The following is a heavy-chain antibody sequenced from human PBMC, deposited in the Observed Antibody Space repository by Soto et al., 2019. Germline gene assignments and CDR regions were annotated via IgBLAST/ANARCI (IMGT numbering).Heavy chain of an antibody. Sequence: QVQLVQSGAEVKKPGSSVKVSCKASGGTFSSYAISWVRQAPGQGLEWMGGIIPIFGTANYAQKFQGRVTITADESTRTAYMELSSLRSEDTAVYYCAGEGEDIVVVTASHSGYFDLWGRGTLVTVSS. CDR1: GGTFSSYA. V-gene: IGHV1-69*01. J-gene: IGHJ2*01. CDR3: AGEGEDIVVVTASHSGYFDL. CDR2: IIPIFGTA. D-gene: IGHD2-21*02.